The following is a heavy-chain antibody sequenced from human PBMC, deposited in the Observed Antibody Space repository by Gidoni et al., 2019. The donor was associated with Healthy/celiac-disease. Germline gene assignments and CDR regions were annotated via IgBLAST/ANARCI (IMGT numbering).Heavy chain of an antibody. J-gene: IGHJ6*02. CDR2: ILYDGLNN. CDR3: ARDKNILTGYFLFGMDV. CDR1: GLTFSSYG. Sequence: QVQLVESGGGVVQPGRSRRRSGAGRGLTFSSYGMHWVRQAPGKGLEWFAVILYDGLNNYYADSLKGRFTISRDNSKNTLYLQMNSLRAEDTAVYYCARDKNILTGYFLFGMDVWGQGTTVTVSS. D-gene: IGHD3-9*01. V-gene: IGHV3-33*01.